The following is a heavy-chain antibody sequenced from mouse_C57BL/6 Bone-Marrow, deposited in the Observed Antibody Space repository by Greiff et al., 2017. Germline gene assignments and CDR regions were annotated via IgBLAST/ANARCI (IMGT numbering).Heavy chain of an antibody. CDR1: GFTFSDYY. CDR3: ARDAGVYYYGSSYFDV. D-gene: IGHD1-1*01. V-gene: IGHV5-16*01. CDR2: INYGGSCT. J-gene: IGHJ1*03. Sequence: EVHLVESEGGLVQPGSSLKLSCTASGFTFSDYYMSWVRQVPDKGLEWVANINYGGSCTYYLDSLKSRFIISRDNAKNLLYLQMSSLKSEDTATYYCARDAGVYYYGSSYFDVWGTGTTVTVSS.